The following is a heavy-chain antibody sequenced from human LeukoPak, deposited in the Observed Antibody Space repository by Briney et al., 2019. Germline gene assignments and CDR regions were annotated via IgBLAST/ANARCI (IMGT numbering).Heavy chain of an antibody. V-gene: IGHV3-7*01. CDR2: INEDGSER. D-gene: IGHD4-17*01. Sequence: GGSLRLSCAASGFTFSSDWMSWVRQAPGKGLEWVANINEDGSERHYVDSVKGRFTISRDNAKNSLYLQMNSLRGEDTAVYYCAKESDYGDYVGYWGQGTLVTVSS. CDR3: AKESDYGDYVGY. CDR1: GFTFSSDW. J-gene: IGHJ4*02.